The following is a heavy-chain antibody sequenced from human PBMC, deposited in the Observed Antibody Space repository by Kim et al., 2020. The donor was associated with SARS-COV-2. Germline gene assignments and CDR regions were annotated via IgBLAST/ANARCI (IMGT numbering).Heavy chain of an antibody. D-gene: IGHD5-18*01. V-gene: IGHV4-34*01. J-gene: IGHJ5*02. Sequence: SETLSLTCAVYGGSFSGYYWSWIRQPPGKGLEWIGEINHSGSTNYNPSLKSRVTISVDTSKNQFSLKLSSVTAADTAVYYCARKRVQLWSPRRLWFDPWGQGTLVTVSS. CDR3: ARKRVQLWSPRRLWFDP. CDR2: INHSGST. CDR1: GGSFSGYY.